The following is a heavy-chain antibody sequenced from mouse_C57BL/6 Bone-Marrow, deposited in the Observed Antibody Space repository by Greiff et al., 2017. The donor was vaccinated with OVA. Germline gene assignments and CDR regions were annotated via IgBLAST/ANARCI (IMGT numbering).Heavy chain of an antibody. CDR2: INPGSGGT. J-gene: IGHJ3*01. Sequence: QVQLQQSGAELVRPGTSVKVSCKASGYAFTNYLIEWVKQRPGQGLEWIGVINPGSGGTNYNEKFKGKATLTADNSSSTAYMQLSSLTSEDSAVYFCARDYPLAYWGQGTLVTVSA. CDR1: GYAFTNYL. CDR3: ARDYPLAY. V-gene: IGHV1-54*01. D-gene: IGHD5-5*01.